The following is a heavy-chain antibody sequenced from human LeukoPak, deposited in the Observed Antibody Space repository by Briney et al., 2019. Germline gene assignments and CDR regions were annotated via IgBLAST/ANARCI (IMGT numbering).Heavy chain of an antibody. CDR1: GFTFSSYA. D-gene: IGHD2-21*01. Sequence: PGGSLRPSCAASGFTFSSYAMSWIRQAPGKGLEWVSYISSSGSTIYYADSVKGRFTISRDNAKNSLYLQMNSLRAEDTAVYYCAKDIFRWSFHSWGQGTLVTVSS. V-gene: IGHV3-11*01. CDR3: AKDIFRWSFHS. J-gene: IGHJ4*02. CDR2: ISSSGSTI.